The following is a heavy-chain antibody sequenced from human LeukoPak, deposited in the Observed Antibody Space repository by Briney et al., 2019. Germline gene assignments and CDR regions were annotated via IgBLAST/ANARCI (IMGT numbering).Heavy chain of an antibody. Sequence: PGGSLRLSCAASGFTFSSYDMHWVRQAPGKGLEWVAVILYDGSNKYYADSVKGRFTISRDNSKNTLYLQMNSLRAEDTAVYYCARDYVVVTAMGPSDAFDIWGQGTMVTVSS. J-gene: IGHJ3*02. V-gene: IGHV3-30*03. CDR2: ILYDGSNK. D-gene: IGHD2-21*02. CDR3: ARDYVVVTAMGPSDAFDI. CDR1: GFTFSSYD.